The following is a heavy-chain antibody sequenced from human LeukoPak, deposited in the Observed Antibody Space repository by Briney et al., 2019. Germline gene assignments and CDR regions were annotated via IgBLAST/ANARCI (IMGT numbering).Heavy chain of an antibody. V-gene: IGHV4-59*01. CDR3: ARDLGYCSGGSCYRDAFDI. CDR1: GGSISSYY. D-gene: IGHD2-15*01. Sequence: SETLSLTCTVSGGSISSYYWSWIRQPPGKGLEWIGYIYYSGSINYNPSLKSRVTISVDTSKNQFSLKLSSVTAADTAVYYCARDLGYCSGGSCYRDAFDIWGQGTMVTVSS. J-gene: IGHJ3*02. CDR2: IYYSGSI.